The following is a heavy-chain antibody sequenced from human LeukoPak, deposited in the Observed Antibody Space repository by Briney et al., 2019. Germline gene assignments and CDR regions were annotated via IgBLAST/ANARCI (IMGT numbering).Heavy chain of an antibody. Sequence: GGSLRLSCVASGFMFASVGMNWVRKAPGKGLEWVSSISGGGDRTYYADSVKGRFTISRDISKNTLYLQMNSLRAEDTAVYYCAKDRVFELWFEEASPYYFDYWGQGTLVTVSS. CDR2: ISGGGDRT. D-gene: IGHD3-10*01. CDR1: GFMFASVG. CDR3: AKDRVFELWFEEASPYYFDY. V-gene: IGHV3-23*01. J-gene: IGHJ4*02.